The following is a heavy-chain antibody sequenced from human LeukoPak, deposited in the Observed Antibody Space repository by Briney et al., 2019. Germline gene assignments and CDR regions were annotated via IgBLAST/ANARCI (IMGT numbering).Heavy chain of an antibody. CDR1: GYTFTSYG. CDR3: ARDILWFGEFSPNNWFDP. CDR2: ISAYNGNT. V-gene: IGHV1-18*01. J-gene: IGHJ5*02. Sequence: ASVKVSCKASGYTFTSYGISWVRQAPGQGLEWMGWISAYNGNTNYAQKLQGRVTMTTDTSTSTACMELRSLRSDDTAVYYCARDILWFGEFSPNNWFDPWGQGTLVTVSS. D-gene: IGHD3-10*01.